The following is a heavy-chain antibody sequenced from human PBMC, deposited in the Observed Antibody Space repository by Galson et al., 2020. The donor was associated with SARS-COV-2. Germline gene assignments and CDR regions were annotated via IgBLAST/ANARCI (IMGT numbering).Heavy chain of an antibody. V-gene: IGHV1-69*04. CDR1: GGTFSSYA. CDR2: IIPILGIA. D-gene: IGHD2-21*02. CDR3: ARDRGALYCGGDCYGPWAFDI. J-gene: IGHJ3*02. Sequence: KISCKASGGTFSSYAISWVRQAPGQGLEWMGRIIPILGIANYAQKFHGRVTITADKSTSTAYMELSSLRSEDTAVYYCARDRGALYCGGDCYGPWAFDIWGQGTMVTVSS.